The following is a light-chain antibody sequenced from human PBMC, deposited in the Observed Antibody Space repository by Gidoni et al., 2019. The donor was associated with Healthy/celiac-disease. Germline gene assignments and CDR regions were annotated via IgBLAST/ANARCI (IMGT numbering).Light chain of an antibody. Sequence: QSVLTQPPSASGTPGQRVTISCSGSSSNIGSNTVNWYQQLPGTAPKLLIYSNNQRPSGVPDRFSGSKSDTSASLAISGLQSEDEADYYCAAWDDSLNGNVVFGGGTKLTVL. CDR1: SSNIGSNT. CDR3: AAWDDSLNGNVV. J-gene: IGLJ2*01. CDR2: SNN. V-gene: IGLV1-44*01.